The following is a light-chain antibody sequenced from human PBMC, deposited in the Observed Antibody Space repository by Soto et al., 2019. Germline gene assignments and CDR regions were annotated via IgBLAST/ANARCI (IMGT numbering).Light chain of an antibody. CDR1: QSLGSY. V-gene: IGKV1-39*01. CDR2: AVS. J-gene: IGKJ5*01. Sequence: EIQMTQSPSSLSASVGDRVTITCRASQSLGSYLNWYQQKAGKAPERLIYAVSTLQSGVPSRFSGSGSGTDFTLTISSLQPEDFATYYCQQSYSVPITFGQGTRLEIK. CDR3: QQSYSVPIT.